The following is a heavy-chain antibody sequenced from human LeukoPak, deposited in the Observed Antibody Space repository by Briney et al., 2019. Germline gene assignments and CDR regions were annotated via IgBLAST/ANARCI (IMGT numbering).Heavy chain of an antibody. CDR1: GYSFTSYW. CDR2: IYPGDSDT. CDR3: ARLTVVPAAIQAGYYYMDV. J-gene: IGHJ6*03. D-gene: IGHD2-2*01. V-gene: IGHV5-51*01. Sequence: GESLKISCKGSGYSFTSYWIGWVRQMPGKGLEWMGIIYPGDSDTRYSPSFQGQVTISADKSISTAYLQWSSLKASDTAMYYCARLTVVPAAIQAGYYYMDVWGKGTTVTVSS.